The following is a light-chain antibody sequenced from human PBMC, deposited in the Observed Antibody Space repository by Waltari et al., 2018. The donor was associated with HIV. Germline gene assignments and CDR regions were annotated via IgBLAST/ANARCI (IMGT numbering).Light chain of an antibody. CDR1: HSHIGMYN. CDR3: AAWDDSVDGPWV. V-gene: IGLV1-44*01. CDR2: SSE. J-gene: IGLJ3*02. Sequence: QSVLTQPPSASGAPGQRVTISRSGSHSHIGMYNVNWYQQPPGTAPTPLIYSSEQRPSGVPDRFSGSKSGTAASLAITGLQSEDEADYYCAAWDDSVDGPWVFGGGTRLTVL.